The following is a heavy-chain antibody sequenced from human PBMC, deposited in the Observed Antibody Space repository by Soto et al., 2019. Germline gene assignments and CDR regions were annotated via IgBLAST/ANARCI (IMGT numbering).Heavy chain of an antibody. CDR2: IIPIFGTA. J-gene: IGHJ6*02. CDR3: ATTFGVDPYYYYGMDV. D-gene: IGHD3-3*01. V-gene: IGHV1-69*13. Sequence: SVKVSCKASGVTFSSYAISWVRQAPVQGLEWMGWIIPIFGTANYAQKFQGRVTITADESTSTAYMELSSLRSEDTAVYYWATTFGVDPYYYYGMDVWGQGTMVTVSS. CDR1: GVTFSSYA.